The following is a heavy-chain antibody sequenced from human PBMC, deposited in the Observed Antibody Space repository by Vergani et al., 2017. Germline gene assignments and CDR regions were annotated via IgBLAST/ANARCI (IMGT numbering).Heavy chain of an antibody. CDR2: IYYSGST. D-gene: IGHD3-10*01. CDR3: ARVGGRFSMVRGVIYFDY. J-gene: IGHJ4*02. V-gene: IGHV4-30-4*01. Sequence: QVQLQESGPGLVKPSQTLSLTCTVSGGSISSGDYYWSWIRQPPGKGLEWIGYIYYSGSTYYNPSLKSRVTISVDTSKDQFSLKLSSVTAADTAVYYCARVGGRFSMVRGVIYFDYWGQGTLVTVSS. CDR1: GGSISSGDYY.